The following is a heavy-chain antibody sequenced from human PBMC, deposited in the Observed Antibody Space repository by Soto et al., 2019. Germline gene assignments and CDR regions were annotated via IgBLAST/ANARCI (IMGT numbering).Heavy chain of an antibody. Sequence: GGSLRLSCAASGFTFSSYSMNWVRQAPGKGLEWVAVIWYDGTNKYYADSVQGRFTISRDNSKNTVYLQMGSLRAEDMAVYYCARALYATARALDIWGQGTMVTVSS. V-gene: IGHV3-33*08. CDR1: GFTFSSYS. D-gene: IGHD2-2*01. J-gene: IGHJ3*02. CDR2: IWYDGTNK. CDR3: ARALYATARALDI.